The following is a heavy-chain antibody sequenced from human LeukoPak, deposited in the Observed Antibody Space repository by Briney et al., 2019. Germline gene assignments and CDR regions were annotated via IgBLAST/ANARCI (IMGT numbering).Heavy chain of an antibody. CDR2: IIPIFGPA. CDR3: ARKNKLLWFGELRGWFDP. D-gene: IGHD3-10*01. V-gene: IGHV1-69*05. Sequence: SVKVSCKASGGTFISYAISWVRQAPGQGLEWMGGIIPIFGPANYAQKFQGRVTITTDESTSTAYMELSSLRSEDTAMYYCARKNKLLWFGELRGWFDPWGQGTLVTVSS. CDR1: GGTFISYA. J-gene: IGHJ5*02.